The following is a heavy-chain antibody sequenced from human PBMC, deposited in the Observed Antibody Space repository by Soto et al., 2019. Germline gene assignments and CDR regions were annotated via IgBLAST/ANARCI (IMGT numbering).Heavy chain of an antibody. CDR1: CGSISSYY. V-gene: IGHV4-59*01. CDR3: ARDNGRGSGSYSKAAYYCYGMEF. J-gene: IGHJ6*01. Sequence: PSETLSLTCTVSCGSISSYYWSWIRQPPWKGLEWIVYIYYSGSTNYSPSLKSRVTISVDTSKNQFSLKLSSVTAADTAVYYCARDNGRGSGSYSKAAYYCYGMEFWGQGTTVTVSS. CDR2: IYYSGST. D-gene: IGHD3-10*01.